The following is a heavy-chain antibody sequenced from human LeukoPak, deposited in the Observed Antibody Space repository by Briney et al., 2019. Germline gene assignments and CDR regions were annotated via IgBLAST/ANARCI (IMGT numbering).Heavy chain of an antibody. D-gene: IGHD3-10*01. V-gene: IGHV1-46*01. CDR1: GYTFTIYY. CDR2: INPSGGST. Sequence: GASVNVSCKASGYTFTIYYIHWVRQAPGQGLECMGVINPSGGSTRYAQKFQGRVTMTRDTSTSTVYMELSSLRSEDTAVYYCAREEDGSGSYPYAFDYWGQGTLVTVSS. J-gene: IGHJ4*02. CDR3: AREEDGSGSYPYAFDY.